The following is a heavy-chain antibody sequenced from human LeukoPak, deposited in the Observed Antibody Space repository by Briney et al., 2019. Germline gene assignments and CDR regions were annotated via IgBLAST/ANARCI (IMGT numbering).Heavy chain of an antibody. V-gene: IGHV4-4*09. J-gene: IGHJ4*02. CDR1: GDSISTYY. Sequence: NPSETLSLPCTVSGDSISTYYWSWIRQPPGKGLEYIGYIYPAGDTTYYNPSLKSRLTISVDTSKNKFSLNLSSVTAADTAVYYWARRCANCYPYYFDYWGQGALVTVSS. CDR3: ARRCANCYPYYFDY. D-gene: IGHD4/OR15-4a*01. CDR2: IYPAGDTT.